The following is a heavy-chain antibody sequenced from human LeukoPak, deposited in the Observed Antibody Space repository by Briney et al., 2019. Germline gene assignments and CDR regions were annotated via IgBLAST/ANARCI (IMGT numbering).Heavy chain of an antibody. D-gene: IGHD3-22*01. CDR3: AIPGNYYYDSSGYGY. J-gene: IGHJ4*02. CDR1: GYTFTSYD. CDR2: MNPNSGNT. V-gene: IGHV1-8*01. Sequence: ASVKVSCKASGYTFTSYDINWVRQATGQGLEWMGWMNPNSGNTGYAQKFQGRVTMTRNTSISTAYMELSSLRSEDTAVYYCAIPGNYYYDSSGYGYWGQGTLATVSS.